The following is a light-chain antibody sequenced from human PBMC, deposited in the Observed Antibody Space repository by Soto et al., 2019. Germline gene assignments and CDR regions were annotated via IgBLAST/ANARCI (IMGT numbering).Light chain of an antibody. V-gene: IGKV1-33*01. Sequence: DIQMTQSPSSLSASVGARVTITCQASQNINNYLNWYQQKPGRAPKLLIYDASNLEAEVPSRFRGSGSGTDFTFTISRLQPEDIATYYSQQYENLPTFGQGTRLEIK. J-gene: IGKJ5*01. CDR2: DAS. CDR3: QQYENLPT. CDR1: QNINNY.